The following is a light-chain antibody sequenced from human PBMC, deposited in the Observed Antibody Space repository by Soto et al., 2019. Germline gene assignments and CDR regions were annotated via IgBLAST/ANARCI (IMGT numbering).Light chain of an antibody. Sequence: EIVLTQSPGTLSLSPGERATLSCRASQSVRSNYLAWYQQRPGQAPRLLMNDASSRATAVPDRFSGSGSGTDFTFTISRLEPEDFAVYYCQQYGGSPPTFGQGTKLQIK. CDR2: DAS. CDR3: QQYGGSPPT. CDR1: QSVRSNY. J-gene: IGKJ2*01. V-gene: IGKV3-20*01.